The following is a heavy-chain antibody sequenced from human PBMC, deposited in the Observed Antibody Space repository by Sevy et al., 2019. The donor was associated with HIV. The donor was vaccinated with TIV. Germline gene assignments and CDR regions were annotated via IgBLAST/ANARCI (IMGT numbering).Heavy chain of an antibody. Sequence: GGSLRLSCAASGFTFSSYSMNWVRQAPGKGLEWVSYISSSSSTIYYANSVKGRITITSNNAKNSLFLQMSSLRADDTALYYCARVHSTGRYGMDVWGQWTTVTVSS. D-gene: IGHD3-10*01. J-gene: IGHJ6*02. CDR3: ARVHSTGRYGMDV. V-gene: IGHV3-48*01. CDR1: GFTFSSYS. CDR2: ISSSSSTI.